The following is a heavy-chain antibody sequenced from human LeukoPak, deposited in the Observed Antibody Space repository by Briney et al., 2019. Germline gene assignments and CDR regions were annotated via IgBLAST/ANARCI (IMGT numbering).Heavy chain of an antibody. V-gene: IGHV3-53*01. Sequence: GGSLRLSCAASGFTVSSNYMSWVRQAPGKGLEWVSVIYSGGSTYYADSVKGRFTISRDNSKNTLYLQMNSLRAEDTAVYYCARPLYSSSWYFYYWGQGTLVTVSS. CDR3: ARPLYSSSWYFYY. CDR1: GFTVSSNY. CDR2: IYSGGST. J-gene: IGHJ4*02. D-gene: IGHD6-13*01.